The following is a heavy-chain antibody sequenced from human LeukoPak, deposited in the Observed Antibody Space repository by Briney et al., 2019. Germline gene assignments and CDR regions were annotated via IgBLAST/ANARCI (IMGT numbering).Heavy chain of an antibody. J-gene: IGHJ6*02. CDR2: IIPIFGTA. Sequence: ASVKVSCKASGGTFSSYAISWVRQAPGQGLEWMGGIIPIFGTANYAQKFQGRVTITADESTSTAYMELSSLRSEDTAVYYCARPKKTRDVSGSYPLYGMDVWGQGTTVTVSS. CDR3: ARPKKTRDVSGSYPLYGMDV. V-gene: IGHV1-69*13. CDR1: GGTFSSYA. D-gene: IGHD1-26*01.